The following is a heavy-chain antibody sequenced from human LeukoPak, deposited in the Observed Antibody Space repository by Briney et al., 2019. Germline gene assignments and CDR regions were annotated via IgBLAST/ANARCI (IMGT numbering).Heavy chain of an antibody. CDR2: IYTSGST. Sequence: SQTLSLTCTVSGGSISTYYWSWIRPPARKGMEWIGRIYTSGSTNYNPSLKSRVTMSVDTSKNQFSLKLSSVTAADTAVYYCASGYYDSSGYPNWFDPWGQGTLVTVSS. CDR1: GGSISTYY. D-gene: IGHD3-22*01. CDR3: ASGYYDSSGYPNWFDP. J-gene: IGHJ5*02. V-gene: IGHV4-4*07.